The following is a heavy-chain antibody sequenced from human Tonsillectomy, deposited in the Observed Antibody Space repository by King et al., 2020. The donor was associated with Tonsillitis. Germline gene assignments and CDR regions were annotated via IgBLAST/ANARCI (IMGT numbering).Heavy chain of an antibody. CDR1: GYTFTSYG. Sequence: QLVQSGAEVKKPGASVKVSCKASGYTFTSYGISWVRQAPGQGLEWMGWISAYNSNTNYAQKLQGRVTMTTDTSTSTAYMELRSLRSDDTAVYYCARRVAVAGYYYYYGMDVWGQGTTVTVSS. CDR3: ARRVAVAGYYYYYGMDV. J-gene: IGHJ6*02. CDR2: ISAYNSNT. V-gene: IGHV1-18*04. D-gene: IGHD6-19*01.